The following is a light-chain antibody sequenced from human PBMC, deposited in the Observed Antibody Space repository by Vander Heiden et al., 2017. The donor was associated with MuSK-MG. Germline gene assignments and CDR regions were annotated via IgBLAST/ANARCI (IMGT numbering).Light chain of an antibody. V-gene: IGKV2-28*01. CDR3: ILVLPTPAST. Sequence: DIVMTQSPLSLPVTPGEPASISCRSSQSLLHSNGYNYLDWYLQKPGQSPQLLIYLGSNRASGVPDRSSDSGSRPDFTLKISRVEAGDVGVYYCILVLPTPASTFGQGTRVEIK. J-gene: IGKJ1*01. CDR1: QSLLHSNGYNY. CDR2: LGS.